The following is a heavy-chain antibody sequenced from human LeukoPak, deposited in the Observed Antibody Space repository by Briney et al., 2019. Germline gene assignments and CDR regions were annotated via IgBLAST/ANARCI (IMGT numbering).Heavy chain of an antibody. J-gene: IGHJ3*02. CDR1: GFTFSSSS. Sequence: PGGSLRLSCAASGFTFSSSSMNWVRQAPGKGLEWVSSISSSSSYIYYADSVKGRFTFSRDNTKNSLYLQMNSLRAEDTAVYYCARVFRPSLTVFIIRGAFDIWGQGTMVTVSS. CDR2: ISSSSSYI. D-gene: IGHD3-3*01. V-gene: IGHV3-21*01. CDR3: ARVFRPSLTVFIIRGAFDI.